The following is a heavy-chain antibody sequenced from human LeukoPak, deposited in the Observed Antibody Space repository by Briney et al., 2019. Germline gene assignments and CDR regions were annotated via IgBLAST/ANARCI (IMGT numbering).Heavy chain of an antibody. Sequence: GGSLRLSCAASGFTSSDYILDWVRQAPGKGLEWVARIRRGSNGYTTEYAASVSGRFIISRDDSKNSLYLHMSSLKTEDTAVYYCTRDGGDSLYTAFDIWGQGTMVTVS. CDR1: GFTSSDYI. V-gene: IGHV3-72*01. D-gene: IGHD3-16*01. CDR2: IRRGSNGYTT. J-gene: IGHJ3*02. CDR3: TRDGGDSLYTAFDI.